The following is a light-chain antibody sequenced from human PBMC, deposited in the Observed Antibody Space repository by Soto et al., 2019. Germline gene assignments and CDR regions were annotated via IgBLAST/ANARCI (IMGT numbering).Light chain of an antibody. CDR3: AAWDGSLNVVL. CDR2: STN. V-gene: IGLV1-44*01. CDR1: SSNIGSNT. Sequence: QSVLTQPPSASGTPGQRVTISCSGSSSNIGSNTVNWYQQLLGSAPKLLMYSTNQRPSGVPDRFSGSKSGTSASLAISGLQSEDEADYYCAAWDGSLNVVLFGGGTKLTVL. J-gene: IGLJ2*01.